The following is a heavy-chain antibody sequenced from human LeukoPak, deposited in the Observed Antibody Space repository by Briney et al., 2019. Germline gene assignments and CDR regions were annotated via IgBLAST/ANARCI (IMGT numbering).Heavy chain of an antibody. CDR3: ARGHSSGYYYDFDY. D-gene: IGHD3-22*01. CDR2: ISSSSSYI. V-gene: IGHV3-21*01. Sequence: GGSLRLSCAASGFTFSSYSMNWVRQAPGKGLEWVSPISSSSSYIYYADSVEGRFTIYGGNAKNSLYLQMNSLRAEDTAVYYCARGHSSGYYYDFDYWGQGTLVTVSS. J-gene: IGHJ4*02. CDR1: GFTFSSYS.